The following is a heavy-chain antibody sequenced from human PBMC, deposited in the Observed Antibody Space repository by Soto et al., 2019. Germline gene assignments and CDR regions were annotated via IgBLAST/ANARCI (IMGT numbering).Heavy chain of an antibody. J-gene: IGHJ3*02. V-gene: IGHV1-69*08. CDR1: GGTLNTYT. CDR2: ILPFLGRT. D-gene: IGHD3-9*01. Sequence: ASVKVSCKASGGTLNTYTISWVRQAPGQGLEWMGSILPFLGRTNYAKKFQGRVTITADESTSTAYMELSSLRSEDTAVYYCARVIVRGYYNAFDIWGQGTMVTVSS. CDR3: ARVIVRGYYNAFDI.